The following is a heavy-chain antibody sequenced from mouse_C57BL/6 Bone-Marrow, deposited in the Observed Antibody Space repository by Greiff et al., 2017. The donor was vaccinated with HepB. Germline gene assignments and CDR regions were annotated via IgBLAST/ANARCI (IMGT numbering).Heavy chain of an antibody. J-gene: IGHJ1*03. CDR3: ARYYGSSYWYFDV. D-gene: IGHD1-1*01. V-gene: IGHV5-12*01. CDR1: GFTFSDYY. CDR2: ISNGGGST. Sequence: EVKLVESGGGLVQPGGSLKLSCAASGFTFSDYYMYWVRQTPEKRLEWVAYISNGGGSTYYPDTVKGRFTISRDNAKNTLYLQMSRLKSEDTAMYYCARYYGSSYWYFDVWGTGTTVTVSS.